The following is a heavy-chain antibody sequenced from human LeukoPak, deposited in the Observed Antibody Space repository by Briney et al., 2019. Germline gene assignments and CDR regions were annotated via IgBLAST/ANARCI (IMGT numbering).Heavy chain of an antibody. V-gene: IGHV4-34*01. CDR2: INHSGST. Sequence: SETLSLTCAVYGGSFSGYYRSWIRQPPGKGLEWLGEINHSGSTNYNPSFKSRVTISVDTSKNQFSLKLSSVTASDPAVYYCSRADSSLLIDYWGQGTLVTVSS. D-gene: IGHD3-22*01. CDR1: GGSFSGYY. CDR3: SRADSSLLIDY. J-gene: IGHJ4*02.